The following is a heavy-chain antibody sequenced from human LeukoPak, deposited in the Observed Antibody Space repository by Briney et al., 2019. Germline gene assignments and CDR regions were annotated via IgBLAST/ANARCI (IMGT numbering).Heavy chain of an antibody. D-gene: IGHD5-24*01. J-gene: IGHJ5*02. CDR2: INPSGTGT. Sequence: ASVKVSCKASGYTITNNYMHWVRQAPGQGLEWMGVINPSGTGTSYAQKFQGRITMSRDTSTSTVYMELSRPRSEDTAFYYCATDHSMANTAWWFDPWGQGTLVTVSS. CDR1: GYTITNNY. V-gene: IGHV1-46*01. CDR3: ATDHSMANTAWWFDP.